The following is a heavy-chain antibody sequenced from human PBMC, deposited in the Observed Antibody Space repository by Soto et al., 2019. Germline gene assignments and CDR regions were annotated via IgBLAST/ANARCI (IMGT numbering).Heavy chain of an antibody. V-gene: IGHV1-18*01. Sequence: GASVKVSCKASGYTFTSYGISWLRQAPGQGLEWMGWISAYNGNTNYAQKLQGRVTMTTDTSTSTAYMELRSLRSDDTAVHYCARVTTVVTPEDNYYYGMDVWGQGTTVTVSS. J-gene: IGHJ6*02. CDR3: ARVTTVVTPEDNYYYGMDV. CDR1: GYTFTSYG. CDR2: ISAYNGNT. D-gene: IGHD4-17*01.